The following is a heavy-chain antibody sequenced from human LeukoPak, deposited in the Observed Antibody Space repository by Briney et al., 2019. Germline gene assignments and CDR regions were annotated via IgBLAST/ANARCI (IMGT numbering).Heavy chain of an antibody. D-gene: IGHD4-17*01. CDR2: ISYDGSNK. J-gene: IGHJ3*02. CDR1: GFTFSSHG. V-gene: IGHV3-30*03. Sequence: PGRSLRLSCAASGFTFSSHGLHWVRQAPGKGLEWVAVISYDGSNKHYADSVKGRFTVSRDNSKNTLYLQMNSLRAEDTAVYYCAGETVTIRGTDGFDIWGQGTMVTVFS. CDR3: AGETVTIRGTDGFDI.